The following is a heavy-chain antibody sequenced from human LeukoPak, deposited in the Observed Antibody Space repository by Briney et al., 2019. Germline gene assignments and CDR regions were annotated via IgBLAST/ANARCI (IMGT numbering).Heavy chain of an antibody. D-gene: IGHD5-24*01. CDR1: GYTFTYYA. Sequence: GASVKVSCKASGYTFTYYAMHWVRRAPGQGLQWMGWITPGGGTNYPQKFQGRVAITWDTSITTAYMDLSRLTSDDTAVYYCARDRYGDGFAHFDYWGQGALVTVSS. J-gene: IGHJ4*02. V-gene: IGHV1-2*02. CDR3: ARDRYGDGFAHFDY. CDR2: ITPGGGT.